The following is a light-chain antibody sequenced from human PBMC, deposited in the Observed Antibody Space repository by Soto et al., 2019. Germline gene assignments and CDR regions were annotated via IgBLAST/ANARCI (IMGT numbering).Light chain of an antibody. CDR3: QHWT. CDR2: GAS. J-gene: IGKJ1*01. V-gene: IGKV3D-15*01. Sequence: EIVMTQSPATLSVSPWERATLSCRASQTVNSHLAWYQQKPGQAPRLLIYGASNRATGIPDRFSGSGSGTDFTLTISSLQPDDFATYYCQHWTFGQGTKVDIK. CDR1: QTVNSH.